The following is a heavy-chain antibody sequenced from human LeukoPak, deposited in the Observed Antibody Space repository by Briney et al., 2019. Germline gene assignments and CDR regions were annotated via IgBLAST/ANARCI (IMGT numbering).Heavy chain of an antibody. CDR3: ARESIAVADNYYYYGMDV. CDR1: GGTFSSYA. Sequence: SVKVSCKASGGTFSSYAISWVRQAPGQGLEWMGGIIPIFGTANYAQKFQGKVTITADESTTTAYMELSSLTSEDTAVYYCARESIAVADNYYYYGMDVWGQGTTVTVSS. D-gene: IGHD6-19*01. CDR2: IIPIFGTA. V-gene: IGHV1-69*13. J-gene: IGHJ6*02.